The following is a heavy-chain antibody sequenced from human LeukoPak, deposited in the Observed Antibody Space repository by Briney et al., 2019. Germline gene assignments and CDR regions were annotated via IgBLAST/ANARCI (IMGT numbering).Heavy chain of an antibody. CDR3: AKDLADYGGNSGY. D-gene: IGHD4-23*01. CDR1: GFTFSSYG. CDR2: ISYDGSNK. Sequence: GGSLRLSCAASGFTFSSYGMHWVRQAPGKGLEWVAVISYDGSNKYYADSVKGRFTISRDNSKNTLYLQMNSLRAEDTAVYYCAKDLADYGGNSGYWGQGTLVTVSS. V-gene: IGHV3-30*18. J-gene: IGHJ4*02.